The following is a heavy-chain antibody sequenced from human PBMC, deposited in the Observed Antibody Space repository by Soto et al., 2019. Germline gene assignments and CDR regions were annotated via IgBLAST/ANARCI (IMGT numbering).Heavy chain of an antibody. Sequence: PGGSLRLSCAASGFTFSSYWMSWVRQAPGKGLEWVANIKQDGSEKYYVDSVKGRFTISRDNAKNSLYLQMNSLRAEDTAVYYCARDSTPHFNPLIAAADGPHDYWGQGTLVTVSS. V-gene: IGHV3-7*01. D-gene: IGHD6-13*01. CDR1: GFTFSSYW. CDR2: IKQDGSEK. J-gene: IGHJ4*02. CDR3: ARDSTPHFNPLIAAADGPHDY.